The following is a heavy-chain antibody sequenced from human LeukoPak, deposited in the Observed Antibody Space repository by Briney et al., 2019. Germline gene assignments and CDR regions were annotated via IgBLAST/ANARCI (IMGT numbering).Heavy chain of an antibody. CDR3: AKDQSGCLRHFDY. Sequence: GGSLRLSCEASGFTFGNYAMNWVRQAPGRGREGVSTISGTRSRTYSADSAKGLSTTSRDNSKNTLYLQINSLRAEATAVHYCAKDQSGCLRHFDYWGQGTLVTVPS. CDR2: ISGTRSRT. J-gene: IGHJ4*02. V-gene: IGHV3-23*01. D-gene: IGHD5-12*01. CDR1: GFTFGNYA.